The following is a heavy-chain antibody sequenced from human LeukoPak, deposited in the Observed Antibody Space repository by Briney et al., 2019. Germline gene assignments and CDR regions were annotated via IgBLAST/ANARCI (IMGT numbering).Heavy chain of an antibody. CDR2: IHSDGSST. V-gene: IGHV3-74*01. J-gene: IGHJ4*02. D-gene: IGHD3-10*01. CDR3: ARGGRGAFDY. Sequence: GGSLRLSCAASGFTFSYYWMHWVRQAPGTGLVWVSRIHSDGSSTTYADSVKGRFTISRDNAKNTLYLHMNSLRGEDTAVYYCARGGRGAFDYWGQGTLITVSS. CDR1: GFTFSYYW.